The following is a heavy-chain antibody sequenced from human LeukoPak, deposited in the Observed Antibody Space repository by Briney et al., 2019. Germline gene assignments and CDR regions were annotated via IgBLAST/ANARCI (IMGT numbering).Heavy chain of an antibody. CDR3: ASFFGGSPSRGPYYMDV. CDR2: INHSGST. D-gene: IGHD4-23*01. V-gene: IGHV4-34*01. J-gene: IGHJ6*03. CDR1: GGSFSGYY. Sequence: PSETLSLTCAVYGGSFSGYYWSWIRQPPGKGLGWIGEINHSGSTNYNPSLKSRVTISVDTSKNQFSLKLSSVTAADTAVYYCASFFGGSPSRGPYYMDVWGKGTTVTVSS.